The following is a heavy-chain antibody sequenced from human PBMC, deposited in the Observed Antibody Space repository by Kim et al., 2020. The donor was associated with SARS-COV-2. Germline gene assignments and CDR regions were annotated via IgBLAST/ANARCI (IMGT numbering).Heavy chain of an antibody. Sequence: GGSLRLSCAASGFTFSSYGMHWVRQAPGKGLEWVAVISYDGSNKYYADSVKGRFTISRDNSKNTLYLQMNSLRAEDTAVYYCAKSVAGTEAGVHARYFDYWGQGTLVTVSS. D-gene: IGHD6-19*01. V-gene: IGHV3-30*18. CDR3: AKSVAGTEAGVHARYFDY. CDR2: ISYDGSNK. CDR1: GFTFSSYG. J-gene: IGHJ4*02.